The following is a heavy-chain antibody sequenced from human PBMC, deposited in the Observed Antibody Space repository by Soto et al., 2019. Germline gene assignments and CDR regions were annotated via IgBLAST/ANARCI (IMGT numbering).Heavy chain of an antibody. CDR3: ARDLVAEAGRHYYYYGLDV. CDR2: ISYSGST. J-gene: IGHJ6*02. Sequence: SDTLSLTXTVSGGSVSSGSYYWTWIRQPPGKGLEWIGYISYSGSTYYNPALKSRVTISEDTSKNQFSPKLSFVIAADTAVYYCARDLVAEAGRHYYYYGLDVWGQGTTVTVS. D-gene: IGHD6-19*01. CDR1: GGSVSSGSYY. V-gene: IGHV4-61*01.